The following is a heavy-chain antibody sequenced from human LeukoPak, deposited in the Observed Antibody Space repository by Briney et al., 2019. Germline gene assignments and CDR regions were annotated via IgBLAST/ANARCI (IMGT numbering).Heavy chain of an antibody. CDR2: IKQDGSEK. V-gene: IGHV3-7*01. D-gene: IGHD2-2*01. Sequence: PGGSLRLSCAASGFTFSSYWMSWVRQAPGKGLEWVANIKQDGSEKYYVDSVKGRFTISRDNAKNSLYPQMNSLRAEDTAVYYCARLKLLWSNYFDYWGQGTLVTVSS. CDR3: ARLKLLWSNYFDY. J-gene: IGHJ4*02. CDR1: GFTFSSYW.